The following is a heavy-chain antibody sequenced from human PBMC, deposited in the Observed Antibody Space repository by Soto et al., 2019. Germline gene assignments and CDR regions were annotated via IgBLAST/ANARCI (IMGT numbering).Heavy chain of an antibody. V-gene: IGHV1-3*01. J-gene: IGHJ6*03. CDR1: GYSFSNYA. CDR2: VNAGNGNT. Sequence: QVQLVQSGAEVEKPGASVKVSCKASGYSFSNYAVHWVRQAPGQRLAWMGWVNAGNGNTRYSQNFQGRVTITRDTSARTAYLGLSSLRSEDTAVYYCARGHLAVVPVASWYYHMDVWGKGTTVTSSS. CDR3: ARGHLAVVPVASWYYHMDV. D-gene: IGHD2-2*01.